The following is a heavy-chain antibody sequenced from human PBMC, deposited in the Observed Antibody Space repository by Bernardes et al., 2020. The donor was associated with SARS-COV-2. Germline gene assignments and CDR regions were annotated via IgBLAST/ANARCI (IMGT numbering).Heavy chain of an antibody. CDR1: GFTFSTYA. Sequence: GGSLRLSCAASGFTFSTYAIHWVRQAPGKGLEWVSFISYDGSVKYYADSVKGRFTISRDNSKNTLYMQMNSLRAEDTAMYYCARDVSGSYSFDYWGHGILVTVSS. J-gene: IGHJ4*01. V-gene: IGHV3-30-3*01. D-gene: IGHD1-26*01. CDR2: ISYDGSVK. CDR3: ARDVSGSYSFDY.